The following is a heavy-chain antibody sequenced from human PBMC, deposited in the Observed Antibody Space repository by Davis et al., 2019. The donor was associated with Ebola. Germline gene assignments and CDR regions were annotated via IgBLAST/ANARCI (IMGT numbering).Heavy chain of an antibody. J-gene: IGHJ6*02. V-gene: IGHV3-74*01. CDR3: ASGVETGYGFGGYYYAMDV. D-gene: IGHD3-16*01. Sequence: GESLKISCAASGFTFSSYWMHWVRQAPGKGLVWVSRINSDGSSTSYADSVKGRFTISRDNAKNTLYLQMNSLRAEDTAVYYCASGVETGYGFGGYYYAMDVWGQGTTVTVSS. CDR2: INSDGSST. CDR1: GFTFSSYW.